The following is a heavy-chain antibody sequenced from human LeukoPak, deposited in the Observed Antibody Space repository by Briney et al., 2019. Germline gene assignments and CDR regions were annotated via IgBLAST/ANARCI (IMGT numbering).Heavy chain of an antibody. CDR1: GCTISSSSYY. J-gene: IGHJ5*02. CDR2: NYYSGSN. V-gene: IGHV4-39*01. Sequence: SETLSLTCTVSGCTISSSSYYWVWIPHPPGKGLEWIRSNYYSGSNYFNPFLNSRVTISDDTSKNQFSLTLTPVAAADAAVYYCARLSRDCSSTSCCQGGWFDLWGGGTVVSV. CDR3: ARLSRDCSSTSCCQGGWFDL. D-gene: IGHD2-2*01.